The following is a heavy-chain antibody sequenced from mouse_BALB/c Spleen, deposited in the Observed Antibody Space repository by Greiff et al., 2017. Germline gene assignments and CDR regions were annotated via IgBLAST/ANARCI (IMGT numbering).Heavy chain of an antibody. CDR2: IWAGGST. V-gene: IGHV2-9*02. Sequence: VQVVESGPGLVAPSQSLSITCTVSGFSLTSYGVHWVRQPPGKGLEWLGVIWAGGSTNYNSALMSRLSISKDNSKSQVFLKMNSLQTDDTAMYYCARDYYGNPHYYAMDYWGQGTSVTVSS. D-gene: IGHD2-1*01. CDR1: GFSLTSYG. CDR3: ARDYYGNPHYYAMDY. J-gene: IGHJ4*01.